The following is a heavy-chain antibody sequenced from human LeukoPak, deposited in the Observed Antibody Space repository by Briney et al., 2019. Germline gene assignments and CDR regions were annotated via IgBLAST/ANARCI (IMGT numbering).Heavy chain of an antibody. CDR1: GFSLSTSGVG. CDR3: AHRNHLLTGYYIFDY. D-gene: IGHD3-9*01. Sequence: KESGPTLVKPTQTLTLTCTFSGFSLSTSGVGVGWIRQPPGKALEWLALIYWDDDKRYSPSLKKRLTITKDTSKNQVVLTMTNMDPVDTVTYYCAHRNHLLTGYYIFDYWGQGTLVTVSS. CDR2: IYWDDDK. J-gene: IGHJ4*02. V-gene: IGHV2-5*02.